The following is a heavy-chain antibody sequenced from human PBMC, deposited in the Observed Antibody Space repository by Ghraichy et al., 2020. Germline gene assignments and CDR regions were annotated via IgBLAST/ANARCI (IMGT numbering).Heavy chain of an antibody. CDR1: GFTFDDYA. CDR3: AKGVEAGGINAFDT. CDR2: ISWTRAKM. J-gene: IGHJ3*02. D-gene: IGHD6-19*01. Sequence: GGSLRLSCVASGFTFDDYAMHWVRQVPGEGLEWVSGISWTRAKMSYSGSVKGRFTISRDNAKNSLYLQMNSLRPEDTALYYCAKGVEAGGINAFDTWCQGTMVTVSS. V-gene: IGHV3-9*01.